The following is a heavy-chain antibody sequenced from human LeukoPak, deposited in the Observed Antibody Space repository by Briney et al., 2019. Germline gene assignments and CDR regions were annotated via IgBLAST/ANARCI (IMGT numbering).Heavy chain of an antibody. D-gene: IGHD6-6*01. CDR2: ISSTTTYI. CDR1: GFTFNHYA. CDR3: ARGGHIAARALNY. J-gene: IGHJ4*02. V-gene: IGHV3-21*01. Sequence: GGSLRLSCAASGFTFNHYAMNWVRQAPGKGLEWVASISSTTTYIYYADSVKGRFTISRDNAKNSVHLQMNSLRAEDTAVYYCARGGHIAARALNYWGQGTLVTVSS.